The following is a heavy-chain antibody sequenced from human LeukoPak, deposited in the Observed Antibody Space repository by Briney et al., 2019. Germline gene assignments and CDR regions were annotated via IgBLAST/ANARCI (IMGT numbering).Heavy chain of an antibody. V-gene: IGHV4-59*12. CDR2: IYYSGSI. CDR3: ARDTVVVVAATKRNWFDP. Sequence: SETLSLTCTVSGGSISSYYWSWIRQPPGKGLEWIGYIYYSGSINYNPSLKSRVTISVDTSKNQFSLKLSSVTAADTAVYYCARDTVVVVAATKRNWFDPWGQGTLVTVSS. J-gene: IGHJ5*02. D-gene: IGHD2-15*01. CDR1: GGSISSYY.